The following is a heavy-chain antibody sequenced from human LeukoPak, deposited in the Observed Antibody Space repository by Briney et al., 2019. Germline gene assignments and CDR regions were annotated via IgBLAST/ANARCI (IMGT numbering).Heavy chain of an antibody. CDR2: ISGSGGST. J-gene: IGHJ4*02. D-gene: IGHD3-3*01. Sequence: GGSLRLSCAASGFTFSSYAMSWVRQAPGKGLEWVSAISGSGGSTYYADSVKGRFTISRDNSKNTLYLQMNSLRAEDTAVYYCAKAGRFLEWLLPYYLDYWGQGTLVTVSS. V-gene: IGHV3-23*01. CDR3: AKAGRFLEWLLPYYLDY. CDR1: GFTFSSYA.